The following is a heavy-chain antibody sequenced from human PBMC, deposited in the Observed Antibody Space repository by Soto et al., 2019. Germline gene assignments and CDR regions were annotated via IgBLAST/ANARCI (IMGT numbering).Heavy chain of an antibody. Sequence: QVQLVQSGAEVKKPGASVKVSCKASGYTFTSYDINWVRQATGQGLEWMGWMNPNSGNTGYAQKFQGRVTMTRNTSISTAYMELSSLRSEDTAVYYCARWGAWAPLYNNWFDPWGQGTLVTVSS. J-gene: IGHJ5*02. CDR1: GYTFTSYD. V-gene: IGHV1-8*01. CDR2: MNPNSGNT. D-gene: IGHD3-16*01. CDR3: ARWGAWAPLYNNWFDP.